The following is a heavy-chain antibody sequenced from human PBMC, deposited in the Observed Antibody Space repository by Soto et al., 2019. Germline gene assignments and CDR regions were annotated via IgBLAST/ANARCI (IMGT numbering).Heavy chain of an antibody. CDR1: GYTFNSFG. CDR2: ISGYNANT. Sequence: QVQLVQSGPEVKKPGASVKVSCKGSGYTFNSFGISWVRQAPGQGLEWMGWISGYNANTKYAQKFQGRGTMTTDTSTSTAYMALRGLRSDDTALYYCAGYFWSGRLPYHFDFWGQGTLVTVSS. V-gene: IGHV1-18*01. J-gene: IGHJ4*02. D-gene: IGHD3-3*01. CDR3: AGYFWSGRLPYHFDF.